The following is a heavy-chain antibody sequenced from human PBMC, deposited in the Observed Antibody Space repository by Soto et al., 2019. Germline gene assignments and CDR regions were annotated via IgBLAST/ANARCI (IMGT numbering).Heavy chain of an antibody. D-gene: IGHD7-27*01. V-gene: IGHV3-30-3*01. CDR2: ISYEGTKK. J-gene: IGHJ4*02. Sequence: GGAPRLPCAASGVRVRISSMDWGRQGPGKGAEGGGSISYEGTKKIYADSVKGRFTISRDNSKSTLYLQVDSLRPEDAAVYYCARDPKTSGGQHWAFNYFDSWGQGTLVTVSS. CDR1: GVRVRISS. CDR3: ARDPKTSGGQHWAFNYFDS.